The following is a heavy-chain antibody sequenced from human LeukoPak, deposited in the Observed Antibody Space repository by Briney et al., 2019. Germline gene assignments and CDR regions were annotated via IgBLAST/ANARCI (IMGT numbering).Heavy chain of an antibody. D-gene: IGHD3-22*01. CDR1: GFTFSSYW. Sequence: GGSLRLSCAASGFTFSSYWMSWVRQAPGKGLEWVANIKQDGSEKYYVDSVKGRFTISRDNAKNSLYLQMNSLRAEDTAVYYCARDGLPIDYDSSGGIDYWGQGTLVTVSS. J-gene: IGHJ4*02. V-gene: IGHV3-7*01. CDR3: ARDGLPIDYDSSGGIDY. CDR2: IKQDGSEK.